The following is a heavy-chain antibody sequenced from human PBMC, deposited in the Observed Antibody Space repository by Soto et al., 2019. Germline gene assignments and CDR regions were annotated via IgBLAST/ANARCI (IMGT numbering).Heavy chain of an antibody. J-gene: IGHJ6*02. Sequence: GGSLRLSCAASGFTFSSYAMSWVRQAPGKGLEWVSAISGSGGNTYYADSVKGRFTISRDNSKNTLYLQMNSLRAEDTAVYYCASSLGYCSSTSCYLGWGYYYYGMDVWGQGTTVTVSS. D-gene: IGHD2-2*01. CDR2: ISGSGGNT. CDR3: ASSLGYCSSTSCYLGWGYYYYGMDV. V-gene: IGHV3-23*01. CDR1: GFTFSSYA.